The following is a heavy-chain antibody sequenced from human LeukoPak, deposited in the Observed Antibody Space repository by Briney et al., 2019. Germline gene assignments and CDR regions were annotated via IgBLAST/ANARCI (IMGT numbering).Heavy chain of an antibody. D-gene: IGHD6-13*01. CDR3: ARDRAAGRPHFDY. CDR1: GLTFSSYW. V-gene: IGHV3-7*01. CDR2: IKQDGSDK. J-gene: IGHJ4*02. Sequence: GGSLRLSCAASGLTFSSYWMSWVRQAPGKGLEWVANIKQDGSDKYYVDSVKGRFTISRDNAKNSLYLQVNSPRVEDTAVYYCARDRAAGRPHFDYWGQGTLVTVSS.